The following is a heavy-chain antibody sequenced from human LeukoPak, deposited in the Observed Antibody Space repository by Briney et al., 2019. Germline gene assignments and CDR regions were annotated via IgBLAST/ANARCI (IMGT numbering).Heavy chain of an antibody. CDR2: IKHNGDEL. J-gene: IGHJ4*02. CDR1: GFTFSSYW. Sequence: GGSLRLSCAASGFTFSSYWMTWVRQAPGKGLEWVANIKHNGDELNYVGSVEGRFTISRDNAKNSLYLHMTSLRAEDTAVYCCARELRTFDSWGQGTLVTVSS. CDR3: ARELRTFDS. D-gene: IGHD3-16*01. V-gene: IGHV3-7*01.